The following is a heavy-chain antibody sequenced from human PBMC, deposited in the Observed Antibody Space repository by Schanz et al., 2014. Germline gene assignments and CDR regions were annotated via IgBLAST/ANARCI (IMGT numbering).Heavy chain of an antibody. CDR1: GLIFSTYT. J-gene: IGHJ6*03. CDR2: ISFSGNTI. V-gene: IGHV3-48*01. Sequence: EVQLVESGGGLVRPGGSLRLSCTTSGLIFSTYTLNWVRQAPGKGLEWNSYISFSGNTIYYADSVKGRFTISRDNAKNSVCQQMNRLRAEDTAVYFSARESGGQNDLDTEPHKYTYMDVWGKGTTVTVSS. D-gene: IGHD1-1*01. CDR3: ARESGGQNDLDTEPHKYTYMDV.